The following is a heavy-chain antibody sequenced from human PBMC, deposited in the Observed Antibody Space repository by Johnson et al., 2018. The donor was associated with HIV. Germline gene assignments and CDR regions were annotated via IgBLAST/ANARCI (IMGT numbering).Heavy chain of an antibody. CDR2: IWYDGSNK. Sequence: QVQLVESGGGVVQVGRSLRLSCEASGFTFSRYGMHWVRQAPGKGLEWVAVIWYDGSNKNYTESVKGRVSISRENSKNTLYLQINSLRAEDTATYYCAKSPGKDNGGNSGGIDFWGQGTRVTVSS. V-gene: IGHV3-33*03. CDR3: AKSPGKDNGGNSGGIDF. J-gene: IGHJ3*01. CDR1: GFTFSRYG. D-gene: IGHD4-23*01.